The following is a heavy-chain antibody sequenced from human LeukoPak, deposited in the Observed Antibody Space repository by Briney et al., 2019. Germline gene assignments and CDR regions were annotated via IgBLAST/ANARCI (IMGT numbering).Heavy chain of an antibody. CDR3: ARDYYGSGSYFDY. J-gene: IGHJ4*02. CDR1: GFTFSSYS. CDR2: ISSSSSTI. V-gene: IGHV3-48*04. D-gene: IGHD3-10*01. Sequence: PGGSLRLSCAASGFTFSSYSMNWVRQAPGKGLEWVSYISSSSSTIYYADSVKGRFTISRDNAKNSLYLQMNSLRAEDTAVYYCARDYYGSGSYFDYWGQGTLVTVSS.